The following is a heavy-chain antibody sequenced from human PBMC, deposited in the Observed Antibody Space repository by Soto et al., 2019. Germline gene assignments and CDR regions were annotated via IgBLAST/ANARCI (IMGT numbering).Heavy chain of an antibody. Sequence: QVQLVESGGGVVQPGRSLRLSCAASGFTFSSYGMHWVRQAPGKGLEWVAVIWYDGSNKYYADSVKGRFTISRDNSKNTRYLQMNSLRAEDTAVYYCARDVGTVGRYLDYWGQGTLVTVSS. CDR2: IWYDGSNK. D-gene: IGHD1-26*01. J-gene: IGHJ4*02. V-gene: IGHV3-33*01. CDR3: ARDVGTVGRYLDY. CDR1: GFTFSSYG.